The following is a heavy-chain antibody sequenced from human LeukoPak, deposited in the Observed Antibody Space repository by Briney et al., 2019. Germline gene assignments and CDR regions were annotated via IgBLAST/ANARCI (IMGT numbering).Heavy chain of an antibody. CDR1: GFTFSSYG. V-gene: IGHV3-7*01. Sequence: GGSLRLSCAASGFTFSSYGMHWVRQAPGKGLEWVANIKQDESEKYYVDSVKGRFTISRDNAKNSLYLQMNSLRAEDTAVYYCAGDVDPDAFDIWGQGTMVTVSS. D-gene: IGHD3-9*01. CDR2: IKQDESEK. J-gene: IGHJ3*02. CDR3: AGDVDPDAFDI.